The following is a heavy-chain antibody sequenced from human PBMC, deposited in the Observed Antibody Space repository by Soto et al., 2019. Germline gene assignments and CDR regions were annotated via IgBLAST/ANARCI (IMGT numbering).Heavy chain of an antibody. D-gene: IGHD2-15*01. Sequence: PSETMSLTCPVAGGSISSGGYYWSWISQHPGKGLEWIGYIYCSGGTYYNPSLKSGVPISVDTSKKQFSLKLSSVTAADTAVYYCARSQGVVVVYAMDVWGQGTTVTVSS. J-gene: IGHJ6*02. CDR3: ARSQGVVVVYAMDV. V-gene: IGHV4-31*03. CDR1: GGSISSGGYY. CDR2: IYCSGGT.